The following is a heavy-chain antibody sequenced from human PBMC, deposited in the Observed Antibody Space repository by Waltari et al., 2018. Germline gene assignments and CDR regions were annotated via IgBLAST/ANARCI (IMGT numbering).Heavy chain of an antibody. D-gene: IGHD5-12*01. Sequence: QVQLQESGPGLVKPSETLSLTCTVSGGSISSHYWSWIRQPPGKGLEWIGYIYYSGSTTYNPSLKSRVTISVDTSKNQFSLKLSSVTAADTAVYYCARGDSGYEYYFDYWGQGTLVTVSS. V-gene: IGHV4-59*11. CDR2: IYYSGST. CDR3: ARGDSGYEYYFDY. CDR1: GGSISSHY. J-gene: IGHJ4*02.